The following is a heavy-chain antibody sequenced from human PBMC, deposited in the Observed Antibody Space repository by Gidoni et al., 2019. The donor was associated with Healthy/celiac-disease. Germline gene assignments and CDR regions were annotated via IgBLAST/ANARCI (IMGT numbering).Heavy chain of an antibody. Sequence: VQLVQSGAAVKKPGSSVKVSCKASGGTFSSYAISWVRQAPGQGLEWMGGIIPIFGTANYEQKFQGRVTITADESTSTAYMELSSLRSEDTAVYYCASQYIAAVSHTRRFDPWGQGTLVTVSS. CDR2: IIPIFGTA. V-gene: IGHV1-69*01. J-gene: IGHJ5*02. D-gene: IGHD6-6*01. CDR3: ASQYIAAVSHTRRFDP. CDR1: GGTFSSYA.